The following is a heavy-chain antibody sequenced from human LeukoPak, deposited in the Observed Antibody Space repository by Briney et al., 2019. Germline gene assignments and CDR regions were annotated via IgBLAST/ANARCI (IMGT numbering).Heavy chain of an antibody. V-gene: IGHV3-30*18. CDR1: GFTFSSYG. J-gene: IGHJ4*02. CDR3: AKDFVPGYYDILTGYDY. D-gene: IGHD3-9*01. Sequence: PGGSLRLSCAASGFTFSSYGMHWVRQAPGKGLEWVAVISYDGSNKYYADSVKGRFTISRDNSKNTLYLQMNSLRAEDTAVYYCAKDFVPGYYDILTGYDYWGQGTLVTVSS. CDR2: ISYDGSNK.